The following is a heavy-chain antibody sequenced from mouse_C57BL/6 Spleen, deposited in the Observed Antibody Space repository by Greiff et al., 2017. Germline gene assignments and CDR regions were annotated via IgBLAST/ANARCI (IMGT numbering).Heavy chain of an antibody. D-gene: IGHD2-4*01. Sequence: VQLQQSGAELVRPGASVTLSCKASGYTFTDYYINWVKQRPGQGLEWIARIYPGSGNTYYNEKFKGKATLTAEKSSSTAYMQLSSLTSEDSAVYFCARSGDYDVVFAYWGQGTLVTVAA. V-gene: IGHV1-76*01. CDR2: IYPGSGNT. CDR1: GYTFTDYY. CDR3: ARSGDYDVVFAY. J-gene: IGHJ3*01.